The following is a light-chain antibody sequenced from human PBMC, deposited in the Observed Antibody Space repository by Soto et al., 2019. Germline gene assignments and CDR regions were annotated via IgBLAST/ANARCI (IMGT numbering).Light chain of an antibody. J-gene: IGKJ1*01. CDR3: QQFNSYHRGT. Sequence: AIQLTQSPSSLSASVGDRVTITCRASQGISSALAWYQQKPGKAPKLLIYDASSLESGVPSRFSGSGSGTDFTLTISSLQPEDFATYYCQQFNSYHRGTFGQGTKVEIK. CDR1: QGISSA. V-gene: IGKV1-13*02. CDR2: DAS.